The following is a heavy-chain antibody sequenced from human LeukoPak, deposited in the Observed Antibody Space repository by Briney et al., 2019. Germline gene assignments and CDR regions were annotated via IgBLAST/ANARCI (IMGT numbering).Heavy chain of an antibody. D-gene: IGHD2-2*01. V-gene: IGHV5-51*01. CDR1: GYSFTTYW. Sequence: GESLKISCRGSGYSFTTYWFGWVRQMPGKGLEWMGLIYPGTSDARYTPSLQGEVTMSAEKSINTAYLQWSSLRASNTAMYYCARRQGCSSSSCPPDYWGQGTLVTVSP. CDR2: IYPGTSDA. CDR3: ARRQGCSSSSCPPDY. J-gene: IGHJ4*02.